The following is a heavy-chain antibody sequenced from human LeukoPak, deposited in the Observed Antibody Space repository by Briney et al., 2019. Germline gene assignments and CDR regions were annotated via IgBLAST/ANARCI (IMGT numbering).Heavy chain of an antibody. D-gene: IGHD2-21*01. Sequence: GGSLRLSCAASGITFSSYAMTWVRQAPGKGLEWVSLISATGGTTYYADSVKGRFTISRDNSKNTLDLQLNSLRVEDTAVYYCARGFRYFDLWGRGTLVTVSS. J-gene: IGHJ2*01. CDR1: GITFSSYA. CDR3: ARGFRYFDL. V-gene: IGHV3-23*01. CDR2: ISATGGTT.